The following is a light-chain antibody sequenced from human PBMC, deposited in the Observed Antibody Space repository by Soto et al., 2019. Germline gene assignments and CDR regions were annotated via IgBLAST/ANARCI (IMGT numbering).Light chain of an antibody. Sequence: VVTQSPSASASLGASVKLTCSLSTGHSSFAIAWHQQQPEKGPRYLMKVNSDGSHSKGDGIPDRFSGSSSGAERYLTISSLQSEDEADYYCQTWGTGPRVFGGGTKLTVL. J-gene: IGLJ3*02. V-gene: IGLV4-69*01. CDR1: TGHSSFA. CDR2: VNSDGSH. CDR3: QTWGTGPRV.